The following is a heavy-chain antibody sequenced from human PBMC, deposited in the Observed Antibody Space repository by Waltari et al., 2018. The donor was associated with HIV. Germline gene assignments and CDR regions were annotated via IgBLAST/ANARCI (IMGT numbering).Heavy chain of an antibody. CDR3: VRFRPYEILEFRSYYFDY. CDR1: GGSFTSYY. Sequence: QVHLEMWGAGLLKPSETLSLTCAVYGGSFTSYYWSWIRQTPEKGLEWIGEINHARRYNYSPSLQSRVTISIDTSKNQFSLRLRSVTAADTALYYCVRFRPYEILEFRSYYFDYWGQGALVAVSS. V-gene: IGHV4-34*02. J-gene: IGHJ4*02. D-gene: IGHD3-9*01. CDR2: INHARRY.